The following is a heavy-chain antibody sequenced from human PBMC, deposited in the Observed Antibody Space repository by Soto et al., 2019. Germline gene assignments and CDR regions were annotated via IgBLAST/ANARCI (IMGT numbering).Heavy chain of an antibody. CDR2: IIPIFGTA. D-gene: IGHD3-22*01. CDR1: GGTFSSYA. V-gene: IGHV1-69*12. CDR3: ARGNYYDSSGYSPYYYYGMDV. J-gene: IGHJ6*02. Sequence: QVQLVQSGAEVKKPGSSVKVSCKASGGTFSSYAISWVRQAPGQGLEWMGGIIPIFGTANYAQKFQGRVKITADESTSTAYMELSSLRSEDTAVYYCARGNYYDSSGYSPYYYYGMDVWGQGTTVTVSS.